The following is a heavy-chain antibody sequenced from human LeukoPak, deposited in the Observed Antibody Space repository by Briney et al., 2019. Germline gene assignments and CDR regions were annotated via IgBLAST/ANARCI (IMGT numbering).Heavy chain of an antibody. CDR3: ARPPGGVVPAAIDAFDI. V-gene: IGHV4-39*01. J-gene: IGHJ3*02. Sequence: PSETLSLTCTVSGGSISSSSYYWGWIRQPPGKGLEWIGSIYYSGSTYYNPPLKSRVTISVDTSKNQFSLKLSSVTAADTAVYYCARPPGGVVPAAIDAFDIWGQGTMVTVSS. D-gene: IGHD2-2*02. CDR1: GGSISSSSYY. CDR2: IYYSGST.